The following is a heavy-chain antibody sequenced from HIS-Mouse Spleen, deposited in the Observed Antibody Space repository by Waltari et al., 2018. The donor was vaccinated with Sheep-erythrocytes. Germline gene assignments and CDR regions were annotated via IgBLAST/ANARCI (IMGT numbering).Heavy chain of an antibody. D-gene: IGHD1-26*01. CDR1: GFTFSSYA. CDR3: ARTGTGSYYPY. V-gene: IGHV3-30*04. J-gene: IGHJ4*02. Sequence: QVQLVESGGGVVQPGRSLRLSCAASGFTFSSYARHWVRQAPGKGLEWVAVISYDGSNKYYADSVKGRFTISRDNSKNTLYLQMNSLRAEDTAVYYCARTGTGSYYPYWGQGTLVTVSS. CDR2: ISYDGSNK.